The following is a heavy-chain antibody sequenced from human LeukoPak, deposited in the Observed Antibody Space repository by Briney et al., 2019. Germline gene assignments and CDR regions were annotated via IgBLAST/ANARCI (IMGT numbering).Heavy chain of an antibody. D-gene: IGHD3-10*01. CDR1: GGSFSGYS. CDR2: INHSGGT. J-gene: IGHJ4*02. CDR3: ARGVDYYGV. V-gene: IGHV4-34*01. Sequence: SETLSLTCAVYGGSFSGYSWDWIRQPPVKGLEWIGEINHSGGTNYNPYLKGRVTISVDTSKKQFSLKLSSVTAADTAVYYCARGVDYYGVWGQGTLVTVSS.